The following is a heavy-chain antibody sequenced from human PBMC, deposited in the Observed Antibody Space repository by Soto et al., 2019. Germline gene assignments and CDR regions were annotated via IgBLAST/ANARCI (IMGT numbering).Heavy chain of an antibody. CDR1: GGSISSGGYY. CDR2: IYYSGST. CDR3: ARDPYGDDDYFDY. Sequence: PSETLSLTXTVSGGSISSGGYYWSWIRQHPGKGLEWIGYIYYSGSTYYNPSLKSRVTISVDTSKNQFSLKLSSVTAADTALYYCARDPYGDDDYFDYWGQGTLVTVSS. D-gene: IGHD4-17*01. V-gene: IGHV4-31*02. J-gene: IGHJ4*02.